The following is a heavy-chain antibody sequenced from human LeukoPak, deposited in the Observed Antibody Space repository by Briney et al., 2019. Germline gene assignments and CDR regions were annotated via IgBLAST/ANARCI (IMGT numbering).Heavy chain of an antibody. D-gene: IGHD3-10*01. CDR3: ARGVPKLLSFGELPDY. Sequence: GGSLRLSCAASGFTFSSYSMNWVRQAPGKGLEWVSSISSSSSYIYYADSVKGRFTISRDNAKNSLYLQMNSLRAEDTAVYYCARGVPKLLSFGELPDYWGQGTLVTVSS. CDR1: GFTFSSYS. J-gene: IGHJ4*02. V-gene: IGHV3-21*01. CDR2: ISSSSSYI.